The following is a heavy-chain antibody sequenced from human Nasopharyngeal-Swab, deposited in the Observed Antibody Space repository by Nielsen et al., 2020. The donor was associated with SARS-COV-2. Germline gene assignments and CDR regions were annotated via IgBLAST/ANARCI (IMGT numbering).Heavy chain of an antibody. CDR1: GFTFSSYE. CDR2: ISSSGSTI. J-gene: IGHJ4*02. Sequence: EGSLRLSCAASGFTFSSYEMNWVRQAPGKGLEWVSYISSSGSTIYYADSVKGRFTISRDNAKNSLYLQMNSLRAEDTAVYYCARPTGFGEAGYFDYWGQGTLVTVSS. D-gene: IGHD3-10*01. CDR3: ARPTGFGEAGYFDY. V-gene: IGHV3-48*03.